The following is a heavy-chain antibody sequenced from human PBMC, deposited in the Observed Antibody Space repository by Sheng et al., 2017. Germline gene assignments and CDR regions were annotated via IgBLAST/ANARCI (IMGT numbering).Heavy chain of an antibody. J-gene: IGHJ4*02. CDR3: ARDRKYGDYSGYFDY. CDR1: GFTVSSNY. Sequence: EVQLVESGGGLIQPGGSLRLSCAASGFTVSSNYMSWVRQAPGKGLEWVSVIYSGGSTYYADSVKGRFTISRDNSKNTLYLQMNSLRAEDTAVYYCARDRKYGDYSGYFDYWGQGTLVTVSS. CDR2: IYSGGST. V-gene: IGHV3-53*01. D-gene: IGHD4-17*01.